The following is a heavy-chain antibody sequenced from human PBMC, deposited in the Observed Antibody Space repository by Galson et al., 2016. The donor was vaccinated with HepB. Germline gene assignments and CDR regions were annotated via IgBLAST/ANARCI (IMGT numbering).Heavy chain of an antibody. CDR1: GDSVPINSAA. Sequence: CAISGDSVPINSAAWNWIRQSPSRGLEWLGRTYYRSRWYNDYAVSVKSRIIVNPDTSKNQFSLQLNSVTPEDTAVYYCVEQRKGAPYGMDVWGQGTTVTVSS. CDR2: TYYRSRWYN. J-gene: IGHJ6*02. D-gene: IGHD1/OR15-1a*01. CDR3: VEQRKGAPYGMDV. V-gene: IGHV6-1*01.